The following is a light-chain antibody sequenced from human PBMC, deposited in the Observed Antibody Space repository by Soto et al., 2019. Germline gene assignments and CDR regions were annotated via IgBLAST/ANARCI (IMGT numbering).Light chain of an antibody. CDR3: SSYTSSSTLVV. Sequence: QSALTQPASVSGSPGQSITISCTGTSSDVGGYNYVSWYQQHPGKAPKLMIYEVNNRPSGVSNRFSGSKSGNTASLTISRLQAEDEADYYCSSYTSSSTLVVFGGGTKVTVL. V-gene: IGLV2-14*01. J-gene: IGLJ2*01. CDR2: EVN. CDR1: SSDVGGYNY.